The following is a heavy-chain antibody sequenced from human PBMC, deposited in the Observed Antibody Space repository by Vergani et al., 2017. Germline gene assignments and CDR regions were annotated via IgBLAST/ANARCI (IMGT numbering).Heavy chain of an antibody. CDR3: ARERAVAGIVWFDP. CDR1: GFTFSSYG. D-gene: IGHD6-19*01. Sequence: VQLVESGGGVVQPGRSLRLSCAASGFTFSSYGMHWVRQAPGKGLEWVAVIWYDGSNKYYADSVKGRFTISRDNSKNTLYLQMNSLRAEDTAVYYCARERAVAGIVWFDPWGQGTLVTVSS. CDR2: IWYDGSNK. J-gene: IGHJ5*02. V-gene: IGHV3-33*01.